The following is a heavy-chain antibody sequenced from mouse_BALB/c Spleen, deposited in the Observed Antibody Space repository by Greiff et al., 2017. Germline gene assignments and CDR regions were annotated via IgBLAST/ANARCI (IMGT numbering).Heavy chain of an antibody. CDR3: ARWGYEEAMDY. V-gene: IGHV1-14*01. D-gene: IGHD2-14*01. J-gene: IGHJ4*01. Sequence: EVQLVESGPELVKPGASVKMSCKASGYTFTSYVMHWVKQKPGQGLEWIGYINPYNDGTKYNEKFKGKATLTSDKSSSTAYMELSILTSEDSAVYYCARWGYEEAMDYWGQGTSVTVSS. CDR2: INPYNDGT. CDR1: GYTFTSYV.